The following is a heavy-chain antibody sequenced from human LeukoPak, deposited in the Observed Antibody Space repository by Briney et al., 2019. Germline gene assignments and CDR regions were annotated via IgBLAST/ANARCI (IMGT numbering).Heavy chain of an antibody. J-gene: IGHJ5*02. D-gene: IGHD3-3*01. Sequence: SETLSLTCAVYGGSFSGYYWSWIRQPPGKGLEWIGEINHSGSTNYNPSLKSRVTISVDTSKNQFSLKLSSVTAADTAVYYCARGLVLRFLEWLPRRNWFDPWGQGTLVTVSS. CDR2: INHSGST. CDR1: GGSFSGYY. CDR3: ARGLVLRFLEWLPRRNWFDP. V-gene: IGHV4-34*01.